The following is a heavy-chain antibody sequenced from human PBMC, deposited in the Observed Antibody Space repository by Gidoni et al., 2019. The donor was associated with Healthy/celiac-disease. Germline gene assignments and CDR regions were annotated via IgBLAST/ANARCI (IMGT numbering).Heavy chain of an antibody. CDR3: ARDYGDGARRFDP. CDR2: IYHSGST. V-gene: IGHV4-4*02. J-gene: IGHJ5*02. Sequence: QVQLPESGPGLVKPSAPLSLTCAVSGGSISSSNWWSWVRQPPGKGLEWIGEIYHSGSTNYNPSRKSRVTISVDKSKNQFSLKLSSVTAADTAVYYCARDYGDGARRFDPWGQGTLVTVSS. D-gene: IGHD4-17*01. CDR1: GGSISSSNW.